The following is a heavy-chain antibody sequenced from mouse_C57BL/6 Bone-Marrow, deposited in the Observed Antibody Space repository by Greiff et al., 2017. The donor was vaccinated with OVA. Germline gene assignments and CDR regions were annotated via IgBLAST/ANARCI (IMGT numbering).Heavy chain of an antibody. CDR1: GYTFTSYW. CDR2: IDPSDSYT. V-gene: IGHV1-69*01. CDR3: ASSTVVASYYYAMDY. J-gene: IGHJ4*01. D-gene: IGHD1-1*01. Sequence: VQLQQSGAELVMPGASVKLSCKASGYTFTSYWMHWVKQRPGQGLEWIGEIDPSDSYTNCNQKFKGKSTLTVDKSSSTAYMQLSSLTSEDSAVYYCASSTVVASYYYAMDYWGQGTSVTVSS.